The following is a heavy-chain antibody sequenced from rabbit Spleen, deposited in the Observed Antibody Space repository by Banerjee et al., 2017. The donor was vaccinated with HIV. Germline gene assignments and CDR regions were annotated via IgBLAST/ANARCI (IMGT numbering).Heavy chain of an antibody. CDR2: IYAGSSGNT. Sequence: QSLEESGGDLVKPGASLTLTCTASGFSFSGSYYMCWVRQAPGKGLEWIACIYAGSSGNTAYANWAKGRFTISKTSSTTVTLQMTSLTAADTATYFCARDTGSSFSSYGMDLWGQGTLVTVS. CDR1: GFSFSGSYY. V-gene: IGHV1S40*01. CDR3: ARDTGSSFSSYGMDL. D-gene: IGHD8-1*01. J-gene: IGHJ6*01.